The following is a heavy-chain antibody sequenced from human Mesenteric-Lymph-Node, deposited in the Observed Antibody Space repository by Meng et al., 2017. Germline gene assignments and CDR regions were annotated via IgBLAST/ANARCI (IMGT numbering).Heavy chain of an antibody. D-gene: IGHD3-22*01. J-gene: IGHJ5*02. CDR3: ASRYYYDSSPKFDP. Sequence: SETLSLTCTVSGGSISSSSYYWGWIRQPPGKGLEWIGSIYYSGSTYYNPSLKSRVTISVDTSKNQFSLKLSSVTAADTAVYYCASRYYYDSSPKFDPWGQGTLVTVS. V-gene: IGHV4-39*07. CDR1: GGSISSSSYY. CDR2: IYYSGST.